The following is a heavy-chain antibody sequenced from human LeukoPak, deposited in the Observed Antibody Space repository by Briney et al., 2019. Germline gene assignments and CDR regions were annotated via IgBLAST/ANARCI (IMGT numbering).Heavy chain of an antibody. J-gene: IGHJ4*02. CDR2: IRYDGSNK. CDR1: GFTFSSYG. CDR3: AKDKTYYYDSSGYSPMDY. Sequence: GGSLRLSCAASGFTFSSYGMHWVRQAPGKGLEWVAFIRYDGSNKYYADSVKGRFTISRDNSKNTLYLQMNSPRAEDTAVYYCAKDKTYYYDSSGYSPMDYWGQGTLVTVSS. D-gene: IGHD3-22*01. V-gene: IGHV3-30*02.